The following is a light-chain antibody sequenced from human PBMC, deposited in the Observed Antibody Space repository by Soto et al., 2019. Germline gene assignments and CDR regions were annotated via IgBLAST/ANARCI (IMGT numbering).Light chain of an antibody. J-gene: IGLJ1*01. Sequence: QSVLTQPPSASGSPGQSVTISCTGTSSDVGGYDYVSWYQQHPGKAPKLMIYEVSKRPPGVPDRFPGSKSGNTASLTVSGLQAEDEADYYCSSYAGSSTYVFGTGTKVTVL. CDR3: SSYAGSSTYV. V-gene: IGLV2-8*01. CDR2: EVS. CDR1: SSDVGGYDY.